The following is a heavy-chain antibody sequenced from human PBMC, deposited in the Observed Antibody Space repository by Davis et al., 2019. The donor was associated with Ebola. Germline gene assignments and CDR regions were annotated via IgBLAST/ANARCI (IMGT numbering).Heavy chain of an antibody. D-gene: IGHD3-16*02. J-gene: IGHJ4*02. V-gene: IGHV4-34*01. CDR1: GGSFSGYY. CDR3: ARRLIMITFGGVIVIGSYFDY. Sequence: SETLSLTCAVYGGSFSGYYWSWIRQPPGKGLEWIGEINHSGSTNYNPSLKSRVTISVDTSKNQFSLKLSSVTAADTAVYYCARRLIMITFGGVIVIGSYFDYWGQGTLVTVSS. CDR2: INHSGST.